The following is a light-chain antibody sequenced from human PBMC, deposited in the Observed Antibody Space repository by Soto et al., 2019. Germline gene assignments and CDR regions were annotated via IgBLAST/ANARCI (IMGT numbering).Light chain of an antibody. CDR2: GSS. V-gene: IGKV3-20*01. Sequence: EIVLTQSPATLSLSPGERATLSCRASQSVSSSYLAWYQQKPGQAPSLLIYGSSIRATGIPDRFSGSGSGTDFTLTISRLEPEDFAVYYCQQYGSSPWTFGQGTKVDIK. CDR3: QQYGSSPWT. CDR1: QSVSSSY. J-gene: IGKJ1*01.